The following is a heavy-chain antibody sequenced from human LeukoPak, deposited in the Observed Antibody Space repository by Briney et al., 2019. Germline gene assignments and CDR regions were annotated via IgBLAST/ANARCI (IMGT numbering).Heavy chain of an antibody. V-gene: IGHV3-23*01. CDR3: LCYHDSSSYVDY. CDR1: GFTFSSYA. J-gene: IGHJ4*02. D-gene: IGHD3-22*01. CDR2: ISGGSSIT. Sequence: GGSLGLSCAASGFTFSSYAMSWVRQAPGKGLEWVSGISGGSSITYYADSVKGRLTISRDNSKNTLYLQMTSLRVDDTAMYHCLCYHDSSSYVDYWGQGALVTVS.